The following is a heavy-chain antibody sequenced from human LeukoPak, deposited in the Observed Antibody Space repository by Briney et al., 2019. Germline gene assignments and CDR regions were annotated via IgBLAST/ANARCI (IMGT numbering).Heavy chain of an antibody. CDR2: IYYSGST. D-gene: IGHD3-16*01. Sequence: SETLSLTCTVSGGSISSYYWSWIRQPPGKGLEWIGYIYYSGSTNYDPSLKSRVTISVDTSKNQFSLKLSSVTAADTAVYYCARHGRDYVPDNWFDPWGQGTLVTVSS. V-gene: IGHV4-59*08. CDR3: ARHGRDYVPDNWFDP. J-gene: IGHJ5*02. CDR1: GGSISSYY.